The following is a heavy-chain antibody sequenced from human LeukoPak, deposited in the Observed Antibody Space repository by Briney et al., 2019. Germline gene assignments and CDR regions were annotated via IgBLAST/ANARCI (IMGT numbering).Heavy chain of an antibody. Sequence: PSETLSLTCTVSGGSISSSSYYWGWIRQPPGKGLEWIGSIYYSGSTYYNPALNIRVTISLDTSKNQFSLKLSSVTAAATAVYYCASTWAYCSSTSCYTGALNWFDPWGQGTLVSVSS. CDR2: IYYSGST. V-gene: IGHV4-39*07. D-gene: IGHD2-2*02. CDR1: GGSISSSSYY. J-gene: IGHJ5*02. CDR3: ASTWAYCSSTSCYTGALNWFDP.